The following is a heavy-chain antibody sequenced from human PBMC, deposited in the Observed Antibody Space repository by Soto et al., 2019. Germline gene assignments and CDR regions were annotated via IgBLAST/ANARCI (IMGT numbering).Heavy chain of an antibody. J-gene: IGHJ4*02. Sequence: ASVQVSCKASGYTLIMYYIHWMRQAPGQGLEWMGLINSSGGSTTYAQKFQGRVTMTRDMSTSTVYMDLSSLRSEVSAVYYCARSPYSSGYYYAIDYWGQGTQVTVSS. CDR2: INSSGGST. D-gene: IGHD3-22*01. CDR1: GYTLIMYY. V-gene: IGHV1-46*01. CDR3: ARSPYSSGYYYAIDY.